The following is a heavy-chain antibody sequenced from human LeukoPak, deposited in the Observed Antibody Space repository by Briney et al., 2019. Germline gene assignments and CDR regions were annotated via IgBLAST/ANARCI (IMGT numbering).Heavy chain of an antibody. J-gene: IGHJ1*01. CDR3: ARDPRATYYYDSSGYYIEYFQH. CDR2: IYYSGST. D-gene: IGHD3-22*01. Sequence: PSETLSLTCTVSGGSISSYYWSRIRQPPGKGLEWIGYIYYSGSTNYNPSLKSRVTVSVDTSKNQFSLKLSSVTAADTAVYYCARDPRATYYYDSSGYYIEYFQHWGQGTLVTVSS. CDR1: GGSISSYY. V-gene: IGHV4-59*12.